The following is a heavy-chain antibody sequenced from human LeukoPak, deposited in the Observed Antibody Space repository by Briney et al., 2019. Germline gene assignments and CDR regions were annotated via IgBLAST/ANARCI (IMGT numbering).Heavy chain of an antibody. CDR2: IISSSSYI. CDR1: GFTFSSYS. J-gene: IGHJ4*02. Sequence: GRSLRLSCAASGFTFSSYSMNGVRQARGKGLEGVSSIISSSSYIYYADSVKGRFTIPRDNAKNSLYLQMNSLRAEDTAMYYCARDRGGYGDYHFDYWGQGTLVTVSS. CDR3: ARDRGGYGDYHFDY. V-gene: IGHV3-21*01. D-gene: IGHD4-17*01.